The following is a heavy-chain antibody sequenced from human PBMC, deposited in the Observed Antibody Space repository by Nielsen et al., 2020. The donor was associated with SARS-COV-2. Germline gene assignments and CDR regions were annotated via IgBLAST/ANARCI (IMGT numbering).Heavy chain of an antibody. J-gene: IGHJ4*02. V-gene: IGHV4-34*01. CDR3: ARQEGIVGATTFLDY. CDR2: IYYSGST. Sequence: SETLSLTCAVYGGSFSGYYWSWIRQPPGKGLEWIGYIYYSGSTYYNPSLKSRVTISVDTSKNQFSLKLSSVTAADTAVYYCARQEGIVGATTFLDYWGQGTLVTVSS. D-gene: IGHD1-26*01. CDR1: GGSFSGYY.